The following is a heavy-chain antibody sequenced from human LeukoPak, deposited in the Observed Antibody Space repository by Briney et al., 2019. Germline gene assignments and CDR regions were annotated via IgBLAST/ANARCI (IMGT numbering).Heavy chain of an antibody. J-gene: IGHJ4*02. Sequence: GESLKISCKGSGYSFNTYWIGWVRQMPGKGLEWMGIIYPGDSDTKYSPSFQGQVTISADKSISTAYLQWSSLKASDTAMYYCARRYCSSTSCFDYWGQGTLVTVSS. D-gene: IGHD2-2*01. CDR3: ARRYCSSTSCFDY. CDR2: IYPGDSDT. V-gene: IGHV5-51*01. CDR1: GYSFNTYW.